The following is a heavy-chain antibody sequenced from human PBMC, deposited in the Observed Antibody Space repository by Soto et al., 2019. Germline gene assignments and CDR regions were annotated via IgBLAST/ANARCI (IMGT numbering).Heavy chain of an antibody. CDR1: GYTFTSYD. CDR2: MNPNSGST. V-gene: IGHV1-8*01. Sequence: ASVKVSCKASGYTFTSYDINWVRQATGQGLEWMGWMNPNSGSTGYAQKFQGRVTMTRNTSISTAYMELSSLRSEDTAVYYCARLHISKYDFWSGYRGGYYFYYWGQRTLVTVSS. CDR3: ARLHISKYDFWSGYRGGYYFYY. J-gene: IGHJ4*02. D-gene: IGHD3-3*01.